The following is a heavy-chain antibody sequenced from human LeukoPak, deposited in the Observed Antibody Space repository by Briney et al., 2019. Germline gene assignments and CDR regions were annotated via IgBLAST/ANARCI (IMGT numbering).Heavy chain of an antibody. J-gene: IGHJ4*02. CDR3: ARVKFFGTVTTGPEIITEGWFDY. Sequence: SVKVSCKASGGTFSSYAISWVRQAPGQGLEWMGRIIPIFGTANYAQKFQGRVTITTDESTSTAYMELSSLRSEDTAVYYCARVKFFGTVTTGPEIITEGWFDYRGQGTLVTVSS. CDR1: GGTFSSYA. CDR2: IIPIFGTA. V-gene: IGHV1-69*05. D-gene: IGHD4-17*01.